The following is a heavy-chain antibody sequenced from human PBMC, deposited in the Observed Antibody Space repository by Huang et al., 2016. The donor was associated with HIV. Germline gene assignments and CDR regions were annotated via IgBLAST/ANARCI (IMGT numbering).Heavy chain of an antibody. D-gene: IGHD3-22*01. V-gene: IGHV1-18*01. CDR1: GYVFGSYG. CDR2: IGSDSRDT. Sequence: QVQLVQSGGEVKQPGASVRVSCKASGYVFGSYGMSWVRQAPGQGLEGRGWIGSDSRDTRTAQKFQGRGTMTTDRSATTTYMELRSLRYDDTAVYYCARDTYYTDIWKRNDASFLWGQGTMITVYS. J-gene: IGHJ3*01. CDR3: ARDTYYTDIWKRNDASFL.